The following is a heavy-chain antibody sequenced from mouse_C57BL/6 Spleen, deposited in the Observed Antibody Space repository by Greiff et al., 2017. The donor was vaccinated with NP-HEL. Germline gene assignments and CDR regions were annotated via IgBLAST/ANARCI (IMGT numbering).Heavy chain of an antibody. CDR3: ARPPYDYLFDY. D-gene: IGHD2-4*01. Sequence: VKLVESGAELARPGASVKLSCKASGYTFTSYGISWVKQRTGQGLEWIGEIYPRSGNTYYNEKFKGKATLTADKSSSTAYMELRSLTSEDSAVYFCARPPYDYLFDYWGQGTTLTVSS. CDR1: GYTFTSYG. CDR2: IYPRSGNT. V-gene: IGHV1-81*01. J-gene: IGHJ2*01.